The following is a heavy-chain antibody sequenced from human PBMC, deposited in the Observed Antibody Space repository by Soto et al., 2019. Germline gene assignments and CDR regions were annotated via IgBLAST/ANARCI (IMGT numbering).Heavy chain of an antibody. CDR3: ARGKYYYDVSGNFDY. CDR2: VIPILGIT. Sequence: QVQLVQSGAEVKRPGSSVKVSCKASGGTFSSYTFSWVRQAPGQGLEWMGRVIPILGITNYAQKFQGRVAITADKFTSTAYMELSRLISEDTAMYYCARGKYYYDVSGNFDYGGQGTLVTVSS. D-gene: IGHD3-22*01. V-gene: IGHV1-69*02. CDR1: GGTFSSYT. J-gene: IGHJ4*02.